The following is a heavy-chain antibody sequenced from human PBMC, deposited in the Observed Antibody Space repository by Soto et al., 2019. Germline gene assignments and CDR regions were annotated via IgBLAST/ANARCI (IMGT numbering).Heavy chain of an antibody. J-gene: IGHJ4*02. CDR1: GFTFSSYA. D-gene: IGHD3-3*01. CDR3: AKAPGLRFLEWLPNFDY. V-gene: IGHV3-23*01. CDR2: ISGSGSST. Sequence: GGSLRLSCAASGFTFSSYAISWVRQAPGKGLEWVSAISGSGSSTYYADSVKGRFTISRDNSKNTLYLQMNSLRAEDTAVYYSAKAPGLRFLEWLPNFDYWGQGSLVTVSS.